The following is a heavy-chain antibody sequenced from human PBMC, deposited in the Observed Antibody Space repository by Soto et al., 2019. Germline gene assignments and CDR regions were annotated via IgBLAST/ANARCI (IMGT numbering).Heavy chain of an antibody. CDR2: INHSGST. J-gene: IGHJ6*02. CDR3: ARGRYYDSSGYYFGYYYYGMDV. V-gene: IGHV4-34*01. Sequence: SETLSLTCAVYGGSFSGYYWSWIRQPPGKGLEWIGEINHSGSTNYNPSLKSRVTISVDTSKNQFSLKLSSVTAADTAVYYCARGRYYDSSGYYFGYYYYGMDVWGQGTTVTVSS. CDR1: GGSFSGYY. D-gene: IGHD3-22*01.